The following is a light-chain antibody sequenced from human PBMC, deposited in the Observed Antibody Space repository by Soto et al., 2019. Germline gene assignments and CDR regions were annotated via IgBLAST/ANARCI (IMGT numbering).Light chain of an antibody. V-gene: IGKV3-20*01. Sequence: EIVLTQSPDTVSVAPGEGVTLSFRASQNIFSNYLAWYQQKPGQAPRLLIYGASTRATGIADRFSGGGSGTDFTLTISRLEPEDFAVYHCQQYGRSWTFGQGTKVDIK. CDR2: GAS. J-gene: IGKJ1*01. CDR3: QQYGRSWT. CDR1: QNIFSNY.